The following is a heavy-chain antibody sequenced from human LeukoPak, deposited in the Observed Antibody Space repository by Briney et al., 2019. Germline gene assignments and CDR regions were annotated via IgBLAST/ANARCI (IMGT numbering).Heavy chain of an antibody. Sequence: GRSLRLSCAASGFTFSSYAMHWVRQAPGKGLEWVAVISYDGSNKYYADSVKGRFTISRDNSKNTLYLQMNSLRAEDTAVYYCAREGVAVAGTANWFDPWGQGTLVTVSS. J-gene: IGHJ5*02. CDR2: ISYDGSNK. V-gene: IGHV3-30-3*01. CDR3: AREGVAVAGTANWFDP. D-gene: IGHD6-19*01. CDR1: GFTFSSYA.